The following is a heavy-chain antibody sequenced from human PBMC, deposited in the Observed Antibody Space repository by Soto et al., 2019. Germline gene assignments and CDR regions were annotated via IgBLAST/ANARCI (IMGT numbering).Heavy chain of an antibody. V-gene: IGHV4-31*03. Sequence: SETLSLTCTVSGGSISSGGYYWSWIRQHPGKGLEWIGYIYYSGSTYYNPSLKSRVTISVDTSKNQFSLKLTSVTAADTAVYYFARERYSSSWYDAFDIWGQGTMVTVSS. CDR2: IYYSGST. CDR3: ARERYSSSWYDAFDI. CDR1: GGSISSGGYY. D-gene: IGHD6-13*01. J-gene: IGHJ3*02.